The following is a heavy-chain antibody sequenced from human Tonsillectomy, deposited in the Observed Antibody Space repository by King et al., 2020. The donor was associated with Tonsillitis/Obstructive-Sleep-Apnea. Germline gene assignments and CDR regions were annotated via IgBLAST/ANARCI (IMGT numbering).Heavy chain of an antibody. D-gene: IGHD3-16*01. CDR2: VIPLFGTA. Sequence: QLVQSGAEVKKPGSSVKVSCKASGGTFRRYTISWVRQAPGQGLEWMGGVIPLFGTAIYAQNFQGRVTITADESTSTAYMELSSLKSGDTAVYYCATVAGGGYFYYGLDVWGQGTTVTVSS. CDR1: GGTFRRYT. CDR3: ATVAGGGYFYYGLDV. V-gene: IGHV1-69*01. J-gene: IGHJ6*02.